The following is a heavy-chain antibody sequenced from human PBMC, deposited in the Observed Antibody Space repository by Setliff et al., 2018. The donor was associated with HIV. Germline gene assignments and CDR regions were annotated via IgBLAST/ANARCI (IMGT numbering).Heavy chain of an antibody. V-gene: IGHV1-2*02. CDR2: INPNSGGT. Sequence: ASVKVSCKASGYTLSDYHMHWVRQAPGQGLKWMGWINPNSGGTNYAQSFHDRVIMTRDTSITTAYMDLTRLKSDDTAVYYCARGNDFWSGSSDFDYWGQGTQVTVSS. CDR3: ARGNDFWSGSSDFDY. J-gene: IGHJ4*02. CDR1: GYTLSDYH. D-gene: IGHD3-3*01.